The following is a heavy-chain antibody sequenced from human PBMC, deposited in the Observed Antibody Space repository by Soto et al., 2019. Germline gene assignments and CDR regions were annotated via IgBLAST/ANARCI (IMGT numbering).Heavy chain of an antibody. Sequence: QVQLQESGPGLVKPSQPLSLTCPVSGASFSSVGYSWGWIPQHPGKGREWIGHSLYRGSTSYNPSLKRRVTMSADTSKNQLSVKLSSVTAADTAVYYCARGGWSDNWFDPWGQGILVTVSS. J-gene: IGHJ5*02. D-gene: IGHD6-19*01. CDR2: SLYRGST. V-gene: IGHV4-31*03. CDR1: GASFSSVGYS. CDR3: ARGGWSDNWFDP.